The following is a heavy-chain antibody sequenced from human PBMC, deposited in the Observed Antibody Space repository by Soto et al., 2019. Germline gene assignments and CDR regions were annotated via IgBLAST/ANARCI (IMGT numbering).Heavy chain of an antibody. J-gene: IGHJ6*02. CDR3: ARTGVVVAATVDV. CDR1: GLIFSSYW. D-gene: IGHD2-15*01. V-gene: IGHV3-7*03. Sequence: PGGSLRLSCAASGLIFSSYWMSWVRQAPGKGLEWVANINQDGSGNYYVDSVRGRFTFSRDNAKISLYLQMNSLRAEDTAVYYCARTGVVVAATVDVWGQGTTVTVSS. CDR2: INQDGSGN.